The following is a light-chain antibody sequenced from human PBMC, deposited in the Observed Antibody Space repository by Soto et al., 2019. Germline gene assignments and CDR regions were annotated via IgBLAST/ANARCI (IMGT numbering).Light chain of an antibody. V-gene: IGLV2-8*01. CDR2: EVT. Sequence: QSALTQPPSASGSPGQSVTFSCTGTSRGMGYYNYVSWYQQHPGKAPKRMIYEVTKRPSGVPDRFSGSKSGTTASLTVSVLQADDEADYYGSSYAGNTTYVFGTGTKVTVL. CDR3: SSYAGNTTYV. CDR1: SRGMGYYNY. J-gene: IGLJ1*01.